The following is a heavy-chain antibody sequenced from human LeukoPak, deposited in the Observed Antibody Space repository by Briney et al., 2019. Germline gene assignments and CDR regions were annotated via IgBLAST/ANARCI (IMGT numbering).Heavy chain of an antibody. D-gene: IGHD6-13*01. Sequence: SGESLKISCKASGYKFPNYWIGWVRQTPGKGLEWMGIIYLSDSDTRYSPSFQGRVTISADKSIGTAYLQWSSLRASDTAMYYCASGYSNTWYSADYWGQGTLVAVSS. J-gene: IGHJ4*02. CDR1: GYKFPNYW. V-gene: IGHV5-51*01. CDR3: ASGYSNTWYSADY. CDR2: IYLSDSDT.